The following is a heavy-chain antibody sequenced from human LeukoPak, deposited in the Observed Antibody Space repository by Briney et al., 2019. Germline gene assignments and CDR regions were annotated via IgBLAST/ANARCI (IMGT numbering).Heavy chain of an antibody. CDR1: GCTFDEYG. D-gene: IGHD3-10*02. CDR2: ISLNGGAT. J-gene: IGHJ4*02. Sequence: GGSLRLSCAASGCTFDEYGMSWVRQAQGKGLEWVSGISLNGGATGYADSVKGRFTISRDNGKNSLYLQMNSLRAEDTALYYCVQSITMFIGWGQGTLVTVSS. V-gene: IGHV3-20*04. CDR3: VQSITMFIG.